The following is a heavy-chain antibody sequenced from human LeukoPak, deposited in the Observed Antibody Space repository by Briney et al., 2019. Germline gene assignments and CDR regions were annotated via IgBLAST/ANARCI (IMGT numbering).Heavy chain of an antibody. CDR1: GGSISSSSYY. CDR2: IYYSGST. V-gene: IGHV4-39*01. D-gene: IGHD2-21*02. J-gene: IGHJ4*02. CDR3: ARLHAYCGGDCYSYYFDY. Sequence: SETLSLTCTVSGGSISSSSYYWGWIRQPPGKGLEWIGSIYYSGSTYYNPSLKSRDTISVDTSKNQFSLKLSSVTAADTAVYYCARLHAYCGGDCYSYYFDYWGQGTLVTVSS.